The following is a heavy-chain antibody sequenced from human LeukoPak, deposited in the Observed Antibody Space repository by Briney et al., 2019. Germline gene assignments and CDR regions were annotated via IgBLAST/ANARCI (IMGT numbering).Heavy chain of an antibody. D-gene: IGHD6-19*01. CDR1: GFTFSSYG. Sequence: GGSLRLSCAASGFTFSSYGMHWVRQAPGKGLEWVAFIRYDGSNKYYADSVKGRFTISRDNSKNTLYLQMNSLRAEDTAVYYCAKDQNPYSRGWTDYWGQGTLVTVSS. CDR3: AKDQNPYSRGWTDY. J-gene: IGHJ4*02. CDR2: IRYDGSNK. V-gene: IGHV3-30*02.